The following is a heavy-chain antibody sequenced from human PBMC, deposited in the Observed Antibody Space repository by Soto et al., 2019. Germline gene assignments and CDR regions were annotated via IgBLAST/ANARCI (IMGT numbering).Heavy chain of an antibody. CDR1: GFTFSNYG. Sequence: QVQLVESGGGVVQPERSLRLSCAASGFTFSNYGMHWVRQAPGKGLEWVAVISYDRSNKYYADSVKGRFTISRDNSKNTVYLQMNGVGTEDTAVYYCAKSGYPLGYTHLFYCEQWGQGTLVTVSS. CDR3: AKSGYPLGYTHLFYCEQ. J-gene: IGHJ4*02. D-gene: IGHD2-8*02. CDR2: ISYDRSNK. V-gene: IGHV3-30*18.